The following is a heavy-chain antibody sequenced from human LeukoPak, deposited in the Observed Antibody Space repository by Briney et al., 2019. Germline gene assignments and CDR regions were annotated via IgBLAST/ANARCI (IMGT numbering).Heavy chain of an antibody. D-gene: IGHD6-13*01. CDR3: AREVGVCSSWYSNYYYYMDD. V-gene: IGHV4-4*07. Sequence: SETLSLTCTVSGGSISSYYWSWIRQPAGKGLEWIGRIYTSGSTNYNPSLKSRVTMSVDTSKNQFSLKLSSVTAADTAVYYCAREVGVCSSWYSNYYYYMDDWGKGTTVTVSS. CDR2: IYTSGST. J-gene: IGHJ6*03. CDR1: GGSISSYY.